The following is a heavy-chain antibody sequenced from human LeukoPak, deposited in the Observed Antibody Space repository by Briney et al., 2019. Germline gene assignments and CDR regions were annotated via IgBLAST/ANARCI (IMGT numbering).Heavy chain of an antibody. V-gene: IGHV3-23*01. J-gene: IGHJ3*02. CDR3: AKDMGWELTPDAFDI. CDR1: KFTFSTFS. Sequence: SGGSLRLSCAASKFTFSTFSMSWVRQAPGKGLEWVSSISGSGGYTYYADSVKGRFTISRDNSKNSLYLQMNSLRAEDTALYYCAKDMGWELTPDAFDIWGQGTMVTVSS. CDR2: ISGSGGYT. D-gene: IGHD4-23*01.